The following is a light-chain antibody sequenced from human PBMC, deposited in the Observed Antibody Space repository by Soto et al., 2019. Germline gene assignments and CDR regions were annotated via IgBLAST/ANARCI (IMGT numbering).Light chain of an antibody. V-gene: IGKV3-15*01. CDR2: GAS. J-gene: IGKJ1*01. Sequence: EIVMTQSPATLSVSPGERATLSCRASQSVSSNLAWYQQKPGQAPRLLIYGASTRATGIPARFSGSGSGTAVTLTISSRQSEEVAVYYCQQYNSWRPWTFGQGTKVEIK. CDR1: QSVSSN. CDR3: QQYNSWRPWT.